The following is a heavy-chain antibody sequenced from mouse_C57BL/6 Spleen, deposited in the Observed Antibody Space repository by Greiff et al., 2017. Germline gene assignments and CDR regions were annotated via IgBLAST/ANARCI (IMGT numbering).Heavy chain of an antibody. CDR1: GFTFSSYT. J-gene: IGHJ1*03. V-gene: IGHV5-9*01. CDR2: ISGGGGNT. CDR3: ARHADYYGRSEAWYFDV. Sequence: DVLLVESGGGLVKPGGSLKLSCAASGFTFSSYTMSWVRQTPEKRLEWVATISGGGGNTYYPDSVKGRFTISRDNAKNTLYLQMSSLRSEDTALYYCARHADYYGRSEAWYFDVWGKGTTVTVSS. D-gene: IGHD1-1*01.